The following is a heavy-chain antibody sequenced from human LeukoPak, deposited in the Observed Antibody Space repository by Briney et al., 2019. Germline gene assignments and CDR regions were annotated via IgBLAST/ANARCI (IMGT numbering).Heavy chain of an antibody. CDR3: ARGPPYYDILTGYGY. CDR1: GFTFRNYA. CDR2: ISSSSSYI. Sequence: GGSLRLSCAASGFTFRNYAMSWVRQIPGKGLEWVSSISSSSSYIYYADSVKGRFTISRDNAKNSLYLQMNSLRAEDTAVYYCARGPPYYDILTGYGYWGQGTLVTVSS. J-gene: IGHJ4*02. V-gene: IGHV3-21*04. D-gene: IGHD3-9*01.